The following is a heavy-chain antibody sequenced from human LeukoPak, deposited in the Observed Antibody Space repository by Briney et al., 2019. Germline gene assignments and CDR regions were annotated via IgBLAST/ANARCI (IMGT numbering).Heavy chain of an antibody. CDR1: GFTFSSYG. V-gene: IGHV3-30*03. D-gene: IGHD2-2*01. CDR3: ARDLGDIVLEPPSIHFDL. Sequence: PGGSLRLSCAASGFTFSSYGMHWVRQAPGKGLEWVAVISYDGSNKYYADSVKGRFTISRDNSKNTLYLQMNSLRAEDTAMYFCARDLGDIVLEPPSIHFDLWGRGTLVTVSS. J-gene: IGHJ2*01. CDR2: ISYDGSNK.